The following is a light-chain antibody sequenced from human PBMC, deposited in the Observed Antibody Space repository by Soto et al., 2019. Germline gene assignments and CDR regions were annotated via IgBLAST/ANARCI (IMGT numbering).Light chain of an antibody. V-gene: IGLV2-14*01. CDR3: ISYRGSDTSYL. Sequence: QSVLTQPASVSEPPGQSIIISCTGTSADIGIYNYVPWYQQVPCKTPRLIIYEVRNRPSGVSFRFSGSKSGNTASLTISGLQAEDEADYYCISYRGSDTSYLFGTGTKVTVL. CDR2: EVR. J-gene: IGLJ1*01. CDR1: SADIGIYNY.